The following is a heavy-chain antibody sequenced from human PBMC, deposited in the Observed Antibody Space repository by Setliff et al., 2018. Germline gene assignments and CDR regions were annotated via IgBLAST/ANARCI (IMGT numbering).Heavy chain of an antibody. CDR3: AKDRRSSSGLAVPYYYYGMDV. CDR2: IRYDGSNK. J-gene: IGHJ6*02. CDR1: GFTFSSYG. D-gene: IGHD3-22*01. Sequence: LRLSCAASGFTFSSYGMHWVRQAPGKGLEWVAFIRYDGSNKYYADSVKGRFTISRDNSKNTLYLQMNSLRAEDTAVYYCAKDRRSSSGLAVPYYYYGMDVWGQGTTVTVSS. V-gene: IGHV3-30*02.